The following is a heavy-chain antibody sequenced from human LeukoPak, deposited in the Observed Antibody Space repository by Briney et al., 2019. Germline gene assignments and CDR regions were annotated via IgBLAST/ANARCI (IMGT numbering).Heavy chain of an antibody. CDR2: INGDNGNT. Sequence: GASVKVTCKSSGYTFTSYAIHRVRQTPGQRLEWMGWINGDNGNTKYSQKFQGRVTITRDTSTSTAYMELRSLRSDDTAVYHCARDANAVVRSDRAIAIWGQGTMVTVSS. D-gene: IGHD4-23*01. CDR1: GYTFTSYA. CDR3: ARDANAVVRSDRAIAI. V-gene: IGHV1-3*01. J-gene: IGHJ3*02.